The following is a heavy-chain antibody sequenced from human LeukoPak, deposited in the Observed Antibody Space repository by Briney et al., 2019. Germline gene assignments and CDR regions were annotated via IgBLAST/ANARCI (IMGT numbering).Heavy chain of an antibody. CDR2: IRSSSSTM. CDR1: GFTFSSYS. D-gene: IGHD3-10*01. V-gene: IGHV3-48*01. CDR3: ARADYYGSGNYYTSDY. J-gene: IGHJ4*02. Sequence: GGSLRLSCAASGFTFSSYSMDWVRQAPGKGLEWVSYIRSSSSTMYYADSVKGRFTISRDNTKNSLYLQMNSLRAEDTAVYYCARADYYGSGNYYTSDYWGQGTLVTVSS.